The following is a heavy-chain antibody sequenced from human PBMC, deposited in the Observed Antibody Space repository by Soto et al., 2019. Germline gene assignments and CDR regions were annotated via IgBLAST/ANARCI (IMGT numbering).Heavy chain of an antibody. J-gene: IGHJ5*02. CDR2: IYYSGST. D-gene: IGHD3-3*01. CDR1: GGSISSGDYY. V-gene: IGHV4-30-4*01. CDR3: ARDLLYYDFWSGYYLRWFDP. Sequence: SETLSLTCTVSGGSISSGDYYWSWIRQPPGKGLEWIGYIYYSGSTYYNPSLKSRVTISVDTSKNQFSLKLSSVTAADTAVYYCARDLLYYDFWSGYYLRWFDPWGQGTLVTV.